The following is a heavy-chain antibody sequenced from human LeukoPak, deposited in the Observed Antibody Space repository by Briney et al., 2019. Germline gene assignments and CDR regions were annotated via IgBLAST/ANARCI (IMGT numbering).Heavy chain of an antibody. CDR3: ARVIPAAGQGRGYYYGMDV. CDR1: GGSISSYY. J-gene: IGHJ6*02. D-gene: IGHD6-13*01. V-gene: IGHV4-59*01. Sequence: SETLSLTCTVSGGSISSYYWSWIRQPPGKGLEWIGYIYYSGSTNYNPSLKSRVTISVDTSKNQFSLKLSSVTAADTAVYYCARVIPAAGQGRGYYYGMDVWGQGTTVTVSS. CDR2: IYYSGST.